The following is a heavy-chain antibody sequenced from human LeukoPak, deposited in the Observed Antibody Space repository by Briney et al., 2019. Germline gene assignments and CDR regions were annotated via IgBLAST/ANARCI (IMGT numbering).Heavy chain of an antibody. V-gene: IGHV1-18*04. CDR3: ARLYYCGSGSYNWFDP. CDR2: ISAYNGNT. Sequence: GASVKVSCKASGYTFTSYGIGWVRQAPGQGLEWMGWISAYNGNTNYAQKLQGRVTMTTDTSTSTAYMELRSLRSDDTAVYYCARLYYCGSGSYNWFDPWGQGTLVTVSS. CDR1: GYTFTSYG. D-gene: IGHD3-10*01. J-gene: IGHJ5*02.